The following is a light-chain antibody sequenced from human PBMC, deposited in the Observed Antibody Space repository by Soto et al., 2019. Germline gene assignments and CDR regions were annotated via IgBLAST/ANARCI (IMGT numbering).Light chain of an antibody. V-gene: IGKV3-20*01. J-gene: IGKJ3*01. CDR3: QQYGSSPLT. CDR1: QSVSSSY. Sequence: EIVMTQSPASLAVSPWEGATLSCSASQSVSSSYLAWYQQKPGQAPRLLIYGASSRATGIPDRFSGSGSGTDFTLTISRLEPEDFAVYYCQQYGSSPLTFGPGTKVDIK. CDR2: GAS.